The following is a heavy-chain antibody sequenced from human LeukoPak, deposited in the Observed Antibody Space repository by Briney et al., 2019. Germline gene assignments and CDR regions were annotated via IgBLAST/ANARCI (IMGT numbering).Heavy chain of an antibody. CDR1: GFTFSSYW. CDR2: IKQDGSEK. D-gene: IGHD4-11*01. CDR3: ASLMTTATYYYYYYMDV. V-gene: IGHV3-7*01. Sequence: HPGGSLRLSCAASGFTFSSYWMSWVRQAPGKGLEWVANIKQDGSEKYYVDSVKGRFTISRDNAKNSLYLQMNSLRAEDTAVYYCASLMTTATYYYYYYMDVWGKGTTVTVSS. J-gene: IGHJ6*03.